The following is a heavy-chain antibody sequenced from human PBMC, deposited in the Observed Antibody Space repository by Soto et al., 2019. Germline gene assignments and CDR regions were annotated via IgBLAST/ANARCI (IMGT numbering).Heavy chain of an antibody. CDR2: ISAYNGNT. Sequence: QVQLVQSGAEVKKPGASVKVSCKASGYTFTSYGISWVRQAPGQGLEWMGWISAYNGNTNYAQKLQGRVTSTTDTSTSTDYMELRSLRSDDTAVYYCARDRDIVVVPAAISNYYYGMDVWGQGTTVTVSS. CDR3: ARDRDIVVVPAAISNYYYGMDV. D-gene: IGHD2-2*02. CDR1: GYTFTSYG. V-gene: IGHV1-18*04. J-gene: IGHJ6*02.